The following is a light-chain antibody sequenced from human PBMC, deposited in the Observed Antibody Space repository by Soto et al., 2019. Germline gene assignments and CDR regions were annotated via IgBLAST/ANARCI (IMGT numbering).Light chain of an antibody. J-gene: IGKJ4*01. Sequence: EIVLTQSPATLSLSPGERATLSCRASQNVRSYLAWYQKKPGQPPRLLIYDASNRATDIPVRFSGSGSGTDFTLTISSLAPEDVAIYYCQQRNSWPLTFGGGTKVEIK. CDR3: QQRNSWPLT. CDR1: QNVRSY. V-gene: IGKV3-11*01. CDR2: DAS.